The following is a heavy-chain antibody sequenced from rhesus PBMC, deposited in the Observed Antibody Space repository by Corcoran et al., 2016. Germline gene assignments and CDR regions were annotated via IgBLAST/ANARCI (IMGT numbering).Heavy chain of an antibody. CDR3: ARRDRGAFDF. CDR1: GGSISSGYG. D-gene: IGHD5-42*01. V-gene: IGHV4S7*01. CDR2: IYGSSGNP. Sequence: QVQLQESGPGLVKPSETLSLTCAVSGGSISSGYGWSWIRQPPGKGLEWIGYIYGSSGNPYYNPSLKSRVTISQDTSKSQFSLKLSSVTAADTAVYYCARRDRGAFDFWGQGLRVTVSS. J-gene: IGHJ3*01.